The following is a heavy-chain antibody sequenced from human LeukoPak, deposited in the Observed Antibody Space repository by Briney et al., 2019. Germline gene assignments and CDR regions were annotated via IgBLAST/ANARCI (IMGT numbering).Heavy chain of an antibody. CDR2: IKQDESEK. D-gene: IGHD3-10*02. Sequence: GGSLRLSCAASGLYVGRYWMSWVRQAPGEGLEWVANIKQDESEKDYVDSVKGRFTISRDNAKNSLYLQMNSLRAEDTAVYYCAELGITMIGGVWGKGTTVTISS. CDR1: GLYVGRYW. CDR3: AELGITMIGGV. J-gene: IGHJ6*04. V-gene: IGHV3-7*01.